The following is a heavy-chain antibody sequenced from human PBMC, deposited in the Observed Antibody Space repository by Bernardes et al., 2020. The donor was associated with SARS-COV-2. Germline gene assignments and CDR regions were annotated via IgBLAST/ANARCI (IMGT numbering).Heavy chain of an antibody. CDR2: INPHSGGT. Sequence: APLKVFCKASGYTLSAYYMHWVRQAPGQGLEWMGWINPHSGGTNYAQKFQGRVTVTRDTSISTAYMELSRLTSDDTAVYYCARDLDRLYSGSRTDAFDIWGQGTMVTVSS. CDR3: ARDLDRLYSGSRTDAFDI. D-gene: IGHD1-26*01. CDR1: GYTLSAYY. J-gene: IGHJ3*02. V-gene: IGHV1-2*02.